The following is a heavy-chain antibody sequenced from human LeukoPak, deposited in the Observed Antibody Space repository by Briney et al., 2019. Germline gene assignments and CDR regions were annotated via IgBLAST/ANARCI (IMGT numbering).Heavy chain of an antibody. D-gene: IGHD1-14*01. J-gene: IGHJ3*02. V-gene: IGHV4-4*02. CDR1: GGSISSSNW. CDR3: ARGPPNPEYGGAFDI. CDR2: IYHSGST. Sequence: SETLSLTCAVSGGSISSSNWWSWVRPPPGKGLEWIGEIYHSGSTNYNPSLKSRVTISVDKSKNQFSLKLSSVTAADTAVYYCARGPPNPEYGGAFDIWGQGTMVTVSS.